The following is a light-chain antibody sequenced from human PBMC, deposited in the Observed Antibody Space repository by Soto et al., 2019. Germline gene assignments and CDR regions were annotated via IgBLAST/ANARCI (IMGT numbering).Light chain of an antibody. CDR3: QQYNNWPPYT. J-gene: IGKJ2*01. V-gene: IGKV3-11*01. CDR1: QSVTNY. Sequence: EIFLTQSPDTLSLSTGERATLTCRASQSVTNYIAWYQQRPGQAPRLLIYDASNRATGVPARFSGSGFGTEFTLTISSLQSEDFAVYYCQQYNNWPPYTFGQGTKVDIK. CDR2: DAS.